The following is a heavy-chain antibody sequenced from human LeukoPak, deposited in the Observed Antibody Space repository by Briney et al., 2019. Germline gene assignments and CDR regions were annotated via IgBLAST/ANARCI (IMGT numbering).Heavy chain of an antibody. V-gene: IGHV3-23*01. CDR1: GCTVSSYA. Sequence: PGGALRLSCTTSGCTVSSYALSWVRPAPGKGREWVSCISGGGGSIYYADSVKGRFPISRDNSKNTLFLQMNILRPEDTAIYYCAKDRPVSSFNGFDPCGERALLTVSS. D-gene: IGHD1-26*01. J-gene: IGHJ5*02. CDR2: ISGGGGSI. CDR3: AKDRPVSSFNGFDP.